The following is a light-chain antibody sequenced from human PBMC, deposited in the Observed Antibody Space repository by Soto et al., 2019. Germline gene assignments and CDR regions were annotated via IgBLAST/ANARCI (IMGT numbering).Light chain of an antibody. V-gene: IGKV3-11*01. J-gene: IGKJ4*01. CDR3: QQRSNWPLT. CDR1: QSVSSY. CDR2: DAS. Sequence: EIALTQSPDTLSLSPGERATISCLASQSVSSYSAWYQQKPGQAPRLLIYDASNRATGIPARFSGSGSGTDFTLTISSLEPEDFAVYYCQQRSNWPLTFGGGTNVDIK.